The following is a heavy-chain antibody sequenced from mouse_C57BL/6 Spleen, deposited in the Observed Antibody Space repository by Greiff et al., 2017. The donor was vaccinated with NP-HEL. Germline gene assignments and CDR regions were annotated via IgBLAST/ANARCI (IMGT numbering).Heavy chain of an antibody. Sequence: VQLQQSGPGMVKPSQSLSLTCTVTGYSITSGYDWHWIRHFPGNKLEWMGYISYSGSTNYNPSLKSRISITHDTSKNHFFLKLNSVTTEDTATYYCARDLYYGSSYGGFAYWGQGTLVTVSA. CDR3: ARDLYYGSSYGGFAY. V-gene: IGHV3-1*01. D-gene: IGHD1-1*01. CDR1: GYSITSGYD. CDR2: ISYSGST. J-gene: IGHJ3*01.